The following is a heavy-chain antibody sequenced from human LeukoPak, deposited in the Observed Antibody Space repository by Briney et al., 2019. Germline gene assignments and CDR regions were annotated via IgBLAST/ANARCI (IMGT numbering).Heavy chain of an antibody. D-gene: IGHD6-6*01. J-gene: IGHJ4*02. CDR2: IRYDGSNK. CDR1: GFTFSSYG. CDR3: AKDVSLAAGPDY. Sequence: GGSLRLSCAASGFTFSSYGMHWVRQAPGKGLEWVALIRYDGSNKYYADSVKGRFTISRDNSKNTLYLQMNSLRAEDTAVYYCAKDVSLAAGPDYWGQGTLVTVSS. V-gene: IGHV3-30*02.